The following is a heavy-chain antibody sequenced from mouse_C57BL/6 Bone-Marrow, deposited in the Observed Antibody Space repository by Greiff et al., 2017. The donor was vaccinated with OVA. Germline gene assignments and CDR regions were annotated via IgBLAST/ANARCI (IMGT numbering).Heavy chain of an antibody. V-gene: IGHV5-16*01. D-gene: IGHD3-3*01. Sequence: DVQLVESEGGLVQPGSSMKLSCTASGFTFSDYYMAWVRQVPEKGLEWVANINYDGSSTYYLDSLKSRFIISRDNAKNILYLHMSSLKSEDTATYYCARGDSSYWYFDVWGTGTTVTVSS. CDR1: GFTFSDYY. CDR3: ARGDSSYWYFDV. CDR2: INYDGSST. J-gene: IGHJ1*03.